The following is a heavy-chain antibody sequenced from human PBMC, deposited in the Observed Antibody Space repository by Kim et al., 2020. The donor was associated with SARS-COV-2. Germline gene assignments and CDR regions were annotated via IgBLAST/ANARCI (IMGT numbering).Heavy chain of an antibody. CDR3: ARYCSSTSCYAPHLYYYYGMDV. V-gene: IGHV4-4*02. CDR1: GGSISSSNW. J-gene: IGHJ6*02. CDR2: ISHSGST. Sequence: SETLSLTCAVSGGSISSSNWWRWVRQPPGPGLEWIGEISHSGSTNYNPSLKSRVTISVDKSKNQFSLKLTSVTAADTAVYFCARYCSSTSCYAPHLYYYYGMDVWGQGTTVTVSS. D-gene: IGHD2-2*01.